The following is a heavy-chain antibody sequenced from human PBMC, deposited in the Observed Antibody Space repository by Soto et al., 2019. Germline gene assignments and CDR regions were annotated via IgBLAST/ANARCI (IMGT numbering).Heavy chain of an antibody. CDR1: GFTFRNYT. Sequence: GGSLRLSCAPSGFTFRNYTMHWVRQAPGKGLEWVSYIGSSGGTIYYAEAVKGRFSVSRDNARNSLYLQMNSLRDEDTAVYYCVREALPYDEANGYYVMAAFDIWGQGTMVTVSS. J-gene: IGHJ3*02. CDR2: IGSSGGTI. D-gene: IGHD3-3*01. CDR3: VREALPYDEANGYYVMAAFDI. V-gene: IGHV3-48*02.